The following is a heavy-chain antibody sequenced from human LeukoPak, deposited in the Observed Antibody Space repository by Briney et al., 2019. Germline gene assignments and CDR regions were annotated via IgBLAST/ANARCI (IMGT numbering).Heavy chain of an antibody. Sequence: GGSLRLSCAASGFTFSSYWMHWVRQAPGKGLVWVSRINSDGSSTSYADSVKGRSTISRDNAKNTLYLQMNSLRAEDTAVYYCARVRGAVWGSYRSLAYWGQGTLVTVSS. CDR1: GFTFSSYW. J-gene: IGHJ4*02. CDR2: INSDGSST. V-gene: IGHV3-74*01. D-gene: IGHD3-16*02. CDR3: ARVRGAVWGSYRSLAY.